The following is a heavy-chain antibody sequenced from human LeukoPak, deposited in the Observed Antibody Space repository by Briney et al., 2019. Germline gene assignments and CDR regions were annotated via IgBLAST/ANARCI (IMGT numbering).Heavy chain of an antibody. CDR2: ISYDGSNK. J-gene: IGHJ4*02. CDR1: GFTFSSYA. D-gene: IGHD2-21*01. CDR3: ARDRVVVSSEGFDY. Sequence: GGSLRLSCAASGFTFSSYAMHWVRQAPGKGPEWVAVISYDGSNKYYADSVKGRFTISRDNSKNTLYLQMNSLRAEDTAVYYCARDRVVVSSEGFDYWGQGTLVTVSS. V-gene: IGHV3-30*04.